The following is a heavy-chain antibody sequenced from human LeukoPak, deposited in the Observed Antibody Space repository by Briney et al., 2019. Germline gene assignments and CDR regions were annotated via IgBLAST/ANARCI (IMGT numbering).Heavy chain of an antibody. CDR1: GGSISSYY. D-gene: IGHD5-18*01. J-gene: IGHJ4*02. Sequence: SETLSLTCTVPGGSISSYYWSWIRQPPGKGLEWIGYIYYSGSTNYDPSLKSRVTISVDTSKNQFSLKLSSVTAADTAVYYCARHLHYSYGQYYFDYWGQGTLVTVSS. CDR3: ARHLHYSYGQYYFDY. CDR2: IYYSGST. V-gene: IGHV4-59*08.